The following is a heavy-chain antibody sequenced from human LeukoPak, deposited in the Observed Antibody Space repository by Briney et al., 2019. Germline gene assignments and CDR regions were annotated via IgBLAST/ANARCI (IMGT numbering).Heavy chain of an antibody. D-gene: IGHD2-15*01. V-gene: IGHV4-59*01. J-gene: IGHJ6*02. CDR1: GGSISAFS. CDR2: IYYGGST. CDR3: AKSGGRGLDV. Sequence: SENLSLTCSVSGGSISAFSWSWIRQPPGKGLEWIGYIYYGGSTNYSPSLKSRVTISVDTSKNHFSLNLSSVTAADTAVYYCAKSGGRGLDVWGQGTTVTVSS.